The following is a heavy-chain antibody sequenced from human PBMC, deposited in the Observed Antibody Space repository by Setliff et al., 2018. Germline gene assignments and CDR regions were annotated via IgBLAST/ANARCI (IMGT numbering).Heavy chain of an antibody. CDR1: GYTFTSYG. CDR2: ISPYNGDT. D-gene: IGHD6-13*01. Sequence: ASVKVSCKASGYTFTSYGISWVRQAPGQGLEWMGWISPYNGDTEYAQKFQGRVTLTTDTSTSTAHMELGSLRSDDTAVYYCARVSEAAAAGFDYWGQGTLVTVSS. J-gene: IGHJ4*02. V-gene: IGHV1-18*01. CDR3: ARVSEAAAAGFDY.